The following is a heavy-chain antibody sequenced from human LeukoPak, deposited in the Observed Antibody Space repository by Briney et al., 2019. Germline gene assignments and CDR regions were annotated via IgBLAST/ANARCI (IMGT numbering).Heavy chain of an antibody. CDR3: ARGQGEQSMKWRDAFDI. Sequence: ASVKVSCKASGYTFTSYDINWVRQATGQGLEWMGWMNPNSGNTGYAQKFQGRVTMTRNTSISTAYMELSSLRSEDTAVYYCARGQGEQSMKWRDAFDIWGQGTMVTVSS. CDR1: GYTFTSYD. V-gene: IGHV1-8*01. CDR2: MNPNSGNT. D-gene: IGHD3-16*01. J-gene: IGHJ3*02.